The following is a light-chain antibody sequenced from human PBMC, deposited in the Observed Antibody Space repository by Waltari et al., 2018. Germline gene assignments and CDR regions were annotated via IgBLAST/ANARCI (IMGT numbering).Light chain of an antibody. CDR1: QGISSH. CDR2: GAS. CDR3: QQLKSYPLT. J-gene: IGKJ4*01. Sequence: IQFTQSPSFLSASVGARLTFACRARQGISSHLVWYPQKPGKAPKLLIYGASTLQSGVPSRFSGSGSATEFTLTISSLQPEDFATYYCQQLKSYPLTFGGGTKVEIK. V-gene: IGKV1-9*01.